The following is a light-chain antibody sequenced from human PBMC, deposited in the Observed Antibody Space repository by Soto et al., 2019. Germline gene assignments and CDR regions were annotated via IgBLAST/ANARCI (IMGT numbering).Light chain of an antibody. Sequence: DIQMTQSPSSLSASVGDRVTITCRATQSIISYVNWYQQKPGKAPKLLIYAASSLQSGVPSRFSGSGSGTNSTLIISSLQPEDFGSYYCQQSHSAPYTFGQGTRLRL. CDR2: AAS. CDR1: QSIISY. CDR3: QQSHSAPYT. J-gene: IGKJ5*01. V-gene: IGKV1-39*01.